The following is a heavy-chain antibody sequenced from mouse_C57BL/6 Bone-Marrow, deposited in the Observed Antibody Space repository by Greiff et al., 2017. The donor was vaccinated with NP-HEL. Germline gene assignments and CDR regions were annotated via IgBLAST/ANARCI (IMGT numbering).Heavy chain of an antibody. J-gene: IGHJ2*01. CDR3: TGPAHFDY. V-gene: IGHV6-3*01. Sequence: EVMLVESGGGLVQPGGSMKLSCVASGFTFSNYWMNWVRQSPEKGLEWVAQIRLKSDNYATHYSESVKGRFTISRDDSKSSVYLQMNNLRAEDTGIYYCTGPAHFDYWGQGTTLTVSS. CDR2: IRLKSDNYAT. CDR1: GFTFSNYW.